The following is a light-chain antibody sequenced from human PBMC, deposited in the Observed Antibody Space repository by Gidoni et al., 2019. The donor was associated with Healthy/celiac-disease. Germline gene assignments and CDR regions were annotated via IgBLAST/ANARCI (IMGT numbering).Light chain of an antibody. CDR3: QQYYSYWT. V-gene: IGKV1-8*01. CDR1: QGISSY. Sequence: AIRMTQSPSSLSASTGDRVTITCRASQGISSYLDWYQQKPGKAPKLLIYAASTLQSGVPSRFSGSGSGTDFTLTISCLQSEDFATYYCQQYYSYWTFGQGTKVEIK. J-gene: IGKJ1*01. CDR2: AAS.